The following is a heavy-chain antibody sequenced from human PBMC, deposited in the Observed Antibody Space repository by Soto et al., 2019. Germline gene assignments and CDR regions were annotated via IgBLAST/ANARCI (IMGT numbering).Heavy chain of an antibody. CDR3: ARTGSRDGHNYDF. D-gene: IGHD2-2*01. CDR1: GYSFSSYW. Sequence: GESLKISCNASGYSFSSYWINWVRQMPGKGLEWMGRIDPSDSYTNYSPSFQGHVSISADKSISTAYLQWSSLKASDTAMYYCARTGSRDGHNYDFWGQGTVVTVYS. J-gene: IGHJ4*02. CDR2: IDPSDSYT. V-gene: IGHV5-10-1*01.